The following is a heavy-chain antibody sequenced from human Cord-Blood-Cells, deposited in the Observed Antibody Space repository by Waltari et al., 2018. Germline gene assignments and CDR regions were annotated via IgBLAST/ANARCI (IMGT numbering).Heavy chain of an antibody. V-gene: IGHV4-34*01. CDR3: ARDRYNGAFDI. Sequence: QVQLQQWGAGLLKPSETLSLTCAVYGGSFSGYYWSWIRQPPGKGLEWIGEINHSGRTNYNPSLKSRVTISVDTSKNQFSLKLSSVTAADTAVYYCARDRYNGAFDIWGQGTMVTVSS. J-gene: IGHJ3*02. D-gene: IGHD1-20*01. CDR2: INHSGRT. CDR1: GGSFSGYY.